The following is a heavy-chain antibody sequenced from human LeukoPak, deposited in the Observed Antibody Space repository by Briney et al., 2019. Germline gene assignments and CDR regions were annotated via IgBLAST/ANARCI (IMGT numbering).Heavy chain of an antibody. D-gene: IGHD3-10*01. CDR3: ATFRYGSGILDS. Sequence: ASVKVSCKVSGYTLTDLSMHWVRQTPGKGLEWMGGFDPEDSEALYAQKFQGRVTMTEDTFTDTAYMELSSLRSEDTAVYYCATFRYGSGILDSWGQGTLVTVSP. CDR1: GYTLTDLS. V-gene: IGHV1-24*01. CDR2: FDPEDSEA. J-gene: IGHJ4*02.